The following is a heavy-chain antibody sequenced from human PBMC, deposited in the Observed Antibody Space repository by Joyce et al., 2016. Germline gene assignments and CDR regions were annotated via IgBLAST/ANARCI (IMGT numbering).Heavy chain of an antibody. D-gene: IGHD2-21*01. V-gene: IGHV1-24*01. Sequence: QVQLVQSGAEVKKPGAPEKVSCKVSGYTVTELSIPWVRQAPGKGLEWVGGFDREHDERVAAQRLQGRVTMTEDTSTDTAYMELSSLGPEETAVYYCATPRMGTNRILDVWGQGTTVTVSS. CDR2: FDREHDER. CDR1: GYTVTELS. CDR3: ATPRMGTNRILDV. J-gene: IGHJ6*02.